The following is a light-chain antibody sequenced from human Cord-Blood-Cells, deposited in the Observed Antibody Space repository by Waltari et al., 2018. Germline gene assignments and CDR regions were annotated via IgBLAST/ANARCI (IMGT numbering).Light chain of an antibody. V-gene: IGLV2-14*01. J-gene: IGLJ2*01. CDR1: SSDVGGYNY. CDR3: SSYTSSSTLV. Sequence: QSALPPPASVSGSPGQSITISCTGTSSDVGGYNYVPWYQPHPGKAPKLMFYDVSHRPAGVANRFSGTKSGNTASLTISGLQAEDEADYYCSSYTSSSTLVFGGGTKLTVL. CDR2: DVS.